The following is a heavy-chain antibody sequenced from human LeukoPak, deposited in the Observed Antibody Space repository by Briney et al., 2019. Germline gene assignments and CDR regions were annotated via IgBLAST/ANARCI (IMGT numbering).Heavy chain of an antibody. CDR2: ITAYNDDT. CDR1: GYTXTSYG. D-gene: IGHD2-2*01. V-gene: IGHV1-18*01. CDR3: ARAPIVVVPAASWFDP. Sequence: GASVKVSCKASGYTXTSYGISWVRQAPGQGLEWMGWITAYNDDTNYAQKLQGRVTMTTDTSTSTAYMELRSLRSDDTAVYYCARAPIVVVPAASWFDPWGQGTLVTVSS. J-gene: IGHJ5*02.